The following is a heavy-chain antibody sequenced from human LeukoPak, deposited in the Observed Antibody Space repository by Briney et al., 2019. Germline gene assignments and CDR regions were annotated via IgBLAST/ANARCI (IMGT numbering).Heavy chain of an antibody. CDR2: ISSSGSTI. D-gene: IGHD3-10*02. J-gene: IGHJ6*04. Sequence: GGSLRLSCAASGFTFSSYWMNWVRQAPGKGLEWVSYISSSGSTIYYADSVKGRFTISRDDAKNSLYLQMNSLRAEDTAVYYCAELGITMIGGVWGKGTTVTISS. CDR3: AELGITMIGGV. CDR1: GFTFSSYW. V-gene: IGHV3-48*04.